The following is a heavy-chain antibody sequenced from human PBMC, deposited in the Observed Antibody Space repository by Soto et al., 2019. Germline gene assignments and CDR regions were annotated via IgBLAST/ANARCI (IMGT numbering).Heavy chain of an antibody. CDR2: IIPIFGTA. CDR3: ARDTGYSYGKDAFDI. Sequence: QVQLVQSGAEVKKPGSSVKVSCKASGGTFSSYAISWVRQAPGQGVEWMGGIIPIFGTANYAKKFQGRVQITADKSTSTAYMELSSLRSEDTAVYYCARDTGYSYGKDAFDIWGQGTMVTVSS. V-gene: IGHV1-69*06. D-gene: IGHD5-18*01. CDR1: GGTFSSYA. J-gene: IGHJ3*02.